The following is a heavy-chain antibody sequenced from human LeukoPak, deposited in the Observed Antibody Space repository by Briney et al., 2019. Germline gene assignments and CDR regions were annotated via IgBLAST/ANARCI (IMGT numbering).Heavy chain of an antibody. CDR1: GYTFTNYD. CDR3: ARGCNGVSCYSGSNWFDT. D-gene: IGHD2-15*01. V-gene: IGHV1-8*01. Sequence: ASVKVSCTTSGYTFTNYDINWVRQATGQGLEWMGWMNPNGGHTGYAQKFQGRVTMTRDTSINTAYMELHNLRSDDTAVYYCARGCNGVSCYSGSNWFDTWGLGTLVTVSS. J-gene: IGHJ5*02. CDR2: MNPNGGHT.